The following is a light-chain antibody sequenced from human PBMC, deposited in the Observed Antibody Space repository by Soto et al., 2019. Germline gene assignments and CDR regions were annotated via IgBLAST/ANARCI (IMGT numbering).Light chain of an antibody. CDR3: QQYNNWPPIT. J-gene: IGKJ5*01. Sequence: EIVITQSPATLSVSPGQRATLSCRASQSVSSNLAWYQQKPGQAPRLLIYGASTRATGIPARFSGSGSGTEFTLTISSLQSEDFAVYHCQQYNNWPPITFGQGTRLEIK. V-gene: IGKV3-15*01. CDR1: QSVSSN. CDR2: GAS.